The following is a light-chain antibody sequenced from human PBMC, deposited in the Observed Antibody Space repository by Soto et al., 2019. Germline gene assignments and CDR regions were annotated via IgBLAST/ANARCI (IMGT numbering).Light chain of an antibody. J-gene: IGKJ4*01. CDR2: AAS. CDR3: HQSYSARLT. Sequence: IQMTQSPSSLSASVGDRVSITCRASQSLSSYLNWYQQKQGKAPTLLIYAASSWQSRVPSRYRGSGAGTDVSLTISSLQPEDFAAYYYHQSYSARLTFGGGTKVEIK. CDR1: QSLSSY. V-gene: IGKV1-39*01.